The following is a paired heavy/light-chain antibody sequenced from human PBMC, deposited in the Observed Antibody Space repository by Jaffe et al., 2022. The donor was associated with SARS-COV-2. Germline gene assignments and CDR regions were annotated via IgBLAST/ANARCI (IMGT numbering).Heavy chain of an antibody. Sequence: QVQLQESGPRLVKPSQTLSLTCTVSGGSVNTGDCFWTWIRQHPGKGLEWIGSVYHSGDTNYNPSLNTRVTLSVDTSNNQVSLKLTSVTAADTAVYFCARDPLLVVPAARRGAFDIWGQGTMVTVSS. CDR1: GGSVNTGDCF. CDR3: ARDPLLVVPAARRGAFDI. CDR2: VYHSGDT. V-gene: IGHV4-31*03. J-gene: IGHJ3*02. D-gene: IGHD2-21*02.
Light chain of an antibody. J-gene: IGKJ2*01. V-gene: IGKV1-39*01. Sequence: DIQMTQSPSSLYASVGDRVTITCRASQNINKYLNWYQQKPGKAPKLLIYAASHLQSGVPSRFTGSGSGTDFTLTISSLQPEDFATYSCQQSYSNFRSFGQGTKVEIK. CDR1: QNINKY. CDR3: QQSYSNFRS. CDR2: AAS.